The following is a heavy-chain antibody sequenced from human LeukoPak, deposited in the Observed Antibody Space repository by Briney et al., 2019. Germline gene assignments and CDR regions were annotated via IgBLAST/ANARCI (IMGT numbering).Heavy chain of an antibody. D-gene: IGHD6-19*01. Sequence: KSSETLSLTCTVSGGSISSYYWSWIRQPPGKGLEWIGYIYYSGSTNYNPSLKSRVTISVDTSKNQFSLKLSSATAADTAVYYCARGLRSSGWYTYFDYWGQGTLVTVSS. J-gene: IGHJ4*02. CDR3: ARGLRSSGWYTYFDY. CDR2: IYYSGST. V-gene: IGHV4-59*01. CDR1: GGSISSYY.